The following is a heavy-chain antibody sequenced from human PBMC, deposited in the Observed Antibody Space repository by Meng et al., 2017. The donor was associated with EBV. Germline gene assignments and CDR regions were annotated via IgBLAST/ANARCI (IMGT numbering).Heavy chain of an antibody. V-gene: IGHV1-69*01. CDR2: FLPTLGAP. Sequence: QVQLVRSAEEVKKPGDAVMVACKTSGGPFRNDAISWVRQARGEGLERLGGFLPTLGAPNYAQKFHGRVSITSDESTSTHYMDLSSLGSENTAGDNRPSEAGRGDTPDEWGQGTRGT. CDR1: GGPFRNDA. CDR3: PSEAGRGDTPDE. J-gene: IGHJ4*02. D-gene: IGHD3-10*01.